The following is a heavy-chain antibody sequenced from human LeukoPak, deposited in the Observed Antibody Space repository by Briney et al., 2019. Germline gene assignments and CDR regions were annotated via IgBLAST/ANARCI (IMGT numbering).Heavy chain of an antibody. CDR3: VKDRWVDH. D-gene: IGHD6-13*01. V-gene: IGHV3-30*02. CDR1: GFTFSNYG. Sequence: GGSLRLSCAASGFTFSNYGMHWVRQAPGKGLEWVAIIWYDGSNKYYADSVKGRFTISRNNSKNTLYLQMSSLRPEDTAVYYCVKDRWVDHWGQGTLVTVSS. J-gene: IGHJ4*02. CDR2: IWYDGSNK.